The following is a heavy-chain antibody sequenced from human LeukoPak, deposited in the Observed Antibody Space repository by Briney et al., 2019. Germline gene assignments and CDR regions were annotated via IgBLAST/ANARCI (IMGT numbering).Heavy chain of an antibody. CDR1: GYTFSSYD. CDR2: INTYNGNT. J-gene: IGHJ3*02. CDR3: ARGEGALDAFDT. Sequence: ASVKVSCKASGYTFSSYDISWVRQAPGQGLEWMGRINTYNGNTDYAQRFQGRVTMTTDTSTTTAYMELRTLRSDDTAVYYCARGEGALDAFDTWGRGTMVTVSS. V-gene: IGHV1-18*01.